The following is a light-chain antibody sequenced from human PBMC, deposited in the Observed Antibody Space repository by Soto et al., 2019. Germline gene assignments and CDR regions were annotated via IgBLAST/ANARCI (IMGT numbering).Light chain of an antibody. Sequence: QSVLTQPPSVSGAPGQRVTISCTGGSSNIGAGYDVHWYQQLPGTAAKLLIYGNSNRPSGVPDRFSGSKSGTSASLAITGLQAEDEADYYCQSYASSLSGSVVFGGGTKLTVL. CDR3: QSYASSLSGSVV. CDR2: GNS. CDR1: SSNIGAGYD. V-gene: IGLV1-40*01. J-gene: IGLJ2*01.